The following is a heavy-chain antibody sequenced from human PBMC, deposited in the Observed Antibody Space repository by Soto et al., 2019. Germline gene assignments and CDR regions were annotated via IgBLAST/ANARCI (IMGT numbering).Heavy chain of an antibody. D-gene: IGHD2-15*01. V-gene: IGHV2-5*02. CDR3: AHAGDFDLLSFDR. J-gene: IGHJ4*02. CDR1: GFSLSTSGEG. Sequence: GPTLVNPTHTLTLTCTFLGFSLSTSGEGVGWIRQPPGKALGWLALIYWDDDKSYSPSLKNRLTVSKDTSTNRVVLTITNISPDDTGTYFCAHAGDFDLLSFDRWGPGTLVTVSS. CDR2: IYWDDDK.